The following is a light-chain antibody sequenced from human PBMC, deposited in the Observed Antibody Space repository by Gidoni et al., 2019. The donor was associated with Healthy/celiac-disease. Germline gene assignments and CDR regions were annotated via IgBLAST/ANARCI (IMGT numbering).Light chain of an antibody. J-gene: IGKJ2*01. V-gene: IGKV4-1*01. CDR3: QQYYSTPYT. CDR2: WAS. Sequence: DIVMTHSPDSLAVSLGERATINCKSSQSVLYSSNNKNYLAWYQQKPGQPPKLLIYWASPREAGVPDRVSGSGSGTDFTLTISSLQAEDVAVYYCQQYYSTPYTFGQGTKLEIK. CDR1: QSVLYSSNNKNY.